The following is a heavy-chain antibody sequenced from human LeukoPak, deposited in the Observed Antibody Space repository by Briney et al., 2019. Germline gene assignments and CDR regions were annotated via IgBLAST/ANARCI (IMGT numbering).Heavy chain of an antibody. CDR2: IIPIFGTA. CDR1: GGTFICYA. D-gene: IGHD3-3*01. Sequence: SVKVSCKATGGTFICYAISWVRQAPGQGLEWMGGIIPIFGTANYAQKFQGRVAITADESTSTAYVELRRLRSEDTAVYYCAREGTLEWSTTYYFDYWGQGTLVTVSS. J-gene: IGHJ4*02. CDR3: AREGTLEWSTTYYFDY. V-gene: IGHV1-69*01.